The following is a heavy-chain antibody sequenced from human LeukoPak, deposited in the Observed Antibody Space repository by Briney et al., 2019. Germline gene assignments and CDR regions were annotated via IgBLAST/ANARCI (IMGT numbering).Heavy chain of an antibody. V-gene: IGHV1-18*01. J-gene: IGHJ5*02. Sequence: ASVKVSFKASGYTFTSYGISWVRQAPGQGLEWMGWISAYNGNTNYAQKLQGRVTMTTDTSTSTAYMGLRSLRSDDTAVYYCARESYYDSSGYYYRGGWFDPWGQGTLVTVSS. CDR1: GYTFTSYG. CDR2: ISAYNGNT. D-gene: IGHD3-22*01. CDR3: ARESYYDSSGYYYRGGWFDP.